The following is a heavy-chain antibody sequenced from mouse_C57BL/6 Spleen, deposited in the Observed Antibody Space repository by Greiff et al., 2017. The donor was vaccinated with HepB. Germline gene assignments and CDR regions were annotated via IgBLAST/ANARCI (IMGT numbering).Heavy chain of an antibody. CDR1: GFSFNTYA. CDR3: VREDYYAMDY. V-gene: IGHV10-1*01. CDR2: IRSKSNNYAT. Sequence: EVQLVESGGGSVQPKGSLKLSCAASGFSFNTYAMNWVRQAPGKGLEWVARIRSKSNNYATYYVDSVKDRFTISRDDSESMLYLQMNNLKTEDTAMYYCVREDYYAMDYWGQGTSVTVSS. J-gene: IGHJ4*01.